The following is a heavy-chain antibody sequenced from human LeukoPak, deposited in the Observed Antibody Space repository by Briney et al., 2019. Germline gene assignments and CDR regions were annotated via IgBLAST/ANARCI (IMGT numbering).Heavy chain of an antibody. Sequence: AETLSLTCAVYGGSFSGYYWSWIRQPPGKGLEWTGEINHSGSTNYNPSLKSRVTISVDTSKNQFSMTLSSVTAAETAVYYCARGTWIADRPLAYYYMDVWGKGTTVTVSS. J-gene: IGHJ6*03. D-gene: IGHD6-6*01. CDR1: GGSFSGYY. V-gene: IGHV4-34*01. CDR3: ARGTWIADRPLAYYYMDV. CDR2: INHSGST.